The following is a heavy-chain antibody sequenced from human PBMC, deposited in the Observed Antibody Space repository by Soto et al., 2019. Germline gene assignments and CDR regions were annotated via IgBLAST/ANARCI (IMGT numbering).Heavy chain of an antibody. Sequence: LRLSCAASGFTFSSYAMHWVRQAPGKGLEWVAVISYDGSNKYYADSVKGRFTISRDNSKNTLYLQMNSLRAEDTAVYYCASLYSSGWYDYYYYGMDVWGQGTTVTVSS. D-gene: IGHD6-19*01. J-gene: IGHJ6*02. CDR3: ASLYSSGWYDYYYYGMDV. V-gene: IGHV3-30-3*01. CDR1: GFTFSSYA. CDR2: ISYDGSNK.